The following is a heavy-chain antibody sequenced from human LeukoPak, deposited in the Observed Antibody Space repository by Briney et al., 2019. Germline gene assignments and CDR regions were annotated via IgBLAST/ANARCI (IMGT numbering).Heavy chain of an antibody. D-gene: IGHD4-17*01. J-gene: IGHJ4*02. CDR3: ARERYGDTDY. V-gene: IGHV3-53*01. CDR2: IYSGGST. CDR1: GFTVSSNY. Sequence: GGSLRLSCAASGFTVSSNYMSWVRQAPGKGLEWVSVIYSGGSTYSADSVKGRFTISRDNSKNTLYLQTNSLRAEDTAVYYCARERYGDTDYWGQGTLVTVSS.